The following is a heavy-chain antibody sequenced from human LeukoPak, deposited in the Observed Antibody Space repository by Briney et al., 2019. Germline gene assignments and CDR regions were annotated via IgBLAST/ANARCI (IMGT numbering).Heavy chain of an antibody. CDR1: GDSISGYY. J-gene: IGHJ4*02. CDR2: IYYSGSA. V-gene: IGHV4-59*12. Sequence: PSETLSLTCTVSGDSISGYYWSWIRQPPGRGLEWIGYIYYSGSATYNPSLKSRVTISVDTSKNQFSLRLSSVTAADTAVYYCAREQRGEPLFDYWGQGTLVTVSS. D-gene: IGHD1-14*01. CDR3: AREQRGEPLFDY.